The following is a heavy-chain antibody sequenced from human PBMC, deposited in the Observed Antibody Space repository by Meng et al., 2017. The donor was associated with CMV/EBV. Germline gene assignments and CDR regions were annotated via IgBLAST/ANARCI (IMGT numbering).Heavy chain of an antibody. CDR2: IIPIFGTA. D-gene: IGHD3-22*01. Sequence: SVKVSCKASGGTFSSYAISWVRQAPGQGLERMGGIIPIFGTANYAQKFQGRVTITTDESTSTAYMELSSLRSEDTAVYYCARSYYDSSGYYAYWGQGTLVTVSS. J-gene: IGHJ4*02. CDR3: ARSYYDSSGYYAY. V-gene: IGHV1-69*05. CDR1: GGTFSSYA.